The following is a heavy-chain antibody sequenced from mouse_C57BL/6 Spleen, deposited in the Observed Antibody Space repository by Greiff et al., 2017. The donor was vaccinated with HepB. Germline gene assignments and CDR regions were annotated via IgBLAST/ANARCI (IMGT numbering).Heavy chain of an antibody. V-gene: IGHV1-80*01. Sequence: QVQLKQSGAELVKPGASVKISCKASGYAFSSYWMNWVKQRPGKGLEWIGQIYPGDGDTNYNGKFKGKATLTADKSSSTAYMQLSSLTSEDSAVYFCARTYYYSNPWFAYWGQGTLVTVSA. D-gene: IGHD2-5*01. CDR1: GYAFSSYW. CDR2: IYPGDGDT. J-gene: IGHJ3*01. CDR3: ARTYYYSNPWFAY.